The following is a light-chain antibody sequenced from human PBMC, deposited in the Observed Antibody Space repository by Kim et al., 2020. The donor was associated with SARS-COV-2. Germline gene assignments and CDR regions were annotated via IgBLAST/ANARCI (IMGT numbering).Light chain of an antibody. CDR2: GAS. Sequence: SPGERATLSCRASQSVTSNYLAWYQQKPGQPPRLLIYGASSRDTGIPDRFSGSGSGTDFTLTIRRLEPEDFAVYYCQQFGGSPMYSFGQGTKLEI. J-gene: IGKJ2*03. V-gene: IGKV3-20*01. CDR3: QQFGGSPMYS. CDR1: QSVTSNY.